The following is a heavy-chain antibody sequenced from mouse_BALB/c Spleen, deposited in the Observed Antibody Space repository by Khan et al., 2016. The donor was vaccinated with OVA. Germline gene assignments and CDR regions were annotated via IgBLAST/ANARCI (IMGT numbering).Heavy chain of an antibody. J-gene: IGHJ2*01. CDR3: AKNYRYNVYFDY. CDR1: GYTFTSYV. D-gene: IGHD2-14*01. V-gene: IGHV1S136*01. CDR2: IYPFNDVT. Sequence: VQLQQSGPDLVKPGASVKMSCKASGYTFTSYVMHWLRQKPGQGLEWIGYIYPFNDVTKYNENFKGKATLTSDKSSSTAYMELSSLTSEDSAVYYCAKNYRYNVYFDYWGQGTTLTVSS.